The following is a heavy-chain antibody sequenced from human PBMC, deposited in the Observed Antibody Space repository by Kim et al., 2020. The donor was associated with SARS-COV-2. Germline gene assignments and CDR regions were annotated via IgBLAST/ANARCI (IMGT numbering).Heavy chain of an antibody. J-gene: IGHJ4*02. Sequence: MGMIYPGDSDTRYNPSFQGQVTISADKSISTAYLQWNSLKASDTAIFYCAGSPTNYYLSSGLPGGFDYWGQGTLVTVSS. CDR3: AGSPTNYYLSSGLPGGFDY. CDR2: IYPGDSDT. V-gene: IGHV5-51*01. D-gene: IGHD3-22*01.